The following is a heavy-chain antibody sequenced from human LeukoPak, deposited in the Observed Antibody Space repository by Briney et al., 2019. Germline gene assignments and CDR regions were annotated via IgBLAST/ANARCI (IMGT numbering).Heavy chain of an antibody. J-gene: IGHJ4*02. V-gene: IGHV3-21*01. CDR2: ISSSSSYI. CDR3: ARTVGATFPGY. Sequence: PGGSLRLSCAASGFTFNTYSMNWVRQAPGKGLEWVSSISSSSSYIYYADSVKGRFTISRDNAKNSLYLQMNSLRAEDTAVYYCARTVGATFPGYWGQGTLVTVSS. CDR1: GFTFNTYS. D-gene: IGHD1-26*01.